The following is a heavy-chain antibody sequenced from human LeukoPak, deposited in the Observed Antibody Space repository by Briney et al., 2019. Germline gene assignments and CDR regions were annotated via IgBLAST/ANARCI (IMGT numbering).Heavy chain of an antibody. D-gene: IGHD6-13*01. Sequence: SETLSLTCTVSGGSITSYYWSWIRQSPGKGLEWIGYIYYSGSTNYNPSLKSRVTISVDTSKNQFSLKLSSVTAADTAVFYCARTISGWYYFDYWGQGTLVTVSS. J-gene: IGHJ4*02. V-gene: IGHV4-59*08. CDR1: GGSITSYY. CDR3: ARTISGWYYFDY. CDR2: IYYSGST.